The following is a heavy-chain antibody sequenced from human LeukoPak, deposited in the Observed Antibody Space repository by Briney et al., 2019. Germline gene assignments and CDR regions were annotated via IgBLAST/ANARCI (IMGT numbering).Heavy chain of an antibody. CDR2: IYYSGST. J-gene: IGHJ6*03. CDR1: GGSISSYY. D-gene: IGHD3-10*01. V-gene: IGHV4-59*01. CDR3: AMMVRGVIIRPYYMDV. Sequence: SETLSLTCTVSGGSISSYYWSWIRQPPGKELEWIGYIYYSGSTNYNPSLKSRVTISVDTSKNQFPLKLSSVTAADTAVYYCAMMVRGVIIRPYYMDVWGKGTTVTVSS.